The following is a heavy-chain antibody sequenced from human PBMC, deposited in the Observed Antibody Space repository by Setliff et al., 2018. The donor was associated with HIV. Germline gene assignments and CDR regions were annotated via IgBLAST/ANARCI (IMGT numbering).Heavy chain of an antibody. CDR2: IYYSGST. CDR3: ARHRSYGDYDPNWFDP. D-gene: IGHD4-17*01. CDR1: GGSISSSVYY. J-gene: IGHJ5*02. Sequence: KPSETLSLTCSVSGGSISSSVYYWSWIRQHPGKGLEWIGYIYYSGSTYYNPSLKSRLTMSVDTSKNQFSLKLNSVTAADTAIYYCARHRSYGDYDPNWFDPWGRGTLVTVSS. V-gene: IGHV4-31*03.